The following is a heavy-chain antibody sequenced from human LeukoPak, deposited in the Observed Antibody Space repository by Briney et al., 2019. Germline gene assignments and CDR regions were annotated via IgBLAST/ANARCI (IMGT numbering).Heavy chain of an antibody. J-gene: IGHJ4*02. CDR3: ARRYCSSTSCYLFDY. CDR1: GGSISSGAYY. V-gene: IGHV4-30-4*01. D-gene: IGHD2-2*01. Sequence: SETLSLTCTVSGGSISSGAYYWSWIRQPPGKGLEWIGYINYSGTTYYNPSLRSRLTISIDTSKNQFSLKLSSVTAADTAVYYCARRYCSSTSCYLFDYWGQGTLVTVSS. CDR2: INYSGTT.